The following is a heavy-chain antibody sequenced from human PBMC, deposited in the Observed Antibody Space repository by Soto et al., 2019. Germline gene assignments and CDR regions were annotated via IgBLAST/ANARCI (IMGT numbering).Heavy chain of an antibody. D-gene: IGHD3-16*01. V-gene: IGHV3-30-3*01. CDR2: ISYDGSNK. Sequence: RLSCAASGFTFRSYAMHWVRQAPGKGLEWVAVISYDGSNKYYADSVTGRFTISRDNSKNTLYLQMNSLRAEDTAVYYCARAEMIRDYYYGMDVWGQGTTVTVSS. CDR1: GFTFRSYA. J-gene: IGHJ6*02. CDR3: ARAEMIRDYYYGMDV.